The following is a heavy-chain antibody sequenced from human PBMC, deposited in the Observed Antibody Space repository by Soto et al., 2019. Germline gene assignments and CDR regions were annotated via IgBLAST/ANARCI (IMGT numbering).Heavy chain of an antibody. V-gene: IGHV1-69*01. D-gene: IGHD3-10*01. CDR1: GGTFSSYA. Sequence: QVQLVQSGAEVKKPGSSVKVSCKASGGTFSSYAISWVRQAPGQGLEWMGGIIPIFGTANYAQKFQGRVTITEDEATSTAYMELSSLRSEDTAVYYCARDRSYGSGSYYDAFDIWGQGTMVTVS. CDR3: ARDRSYGSGSYYDAFDI. J-gene: IGHJ3*02. CDR2: IIPIFGTA.